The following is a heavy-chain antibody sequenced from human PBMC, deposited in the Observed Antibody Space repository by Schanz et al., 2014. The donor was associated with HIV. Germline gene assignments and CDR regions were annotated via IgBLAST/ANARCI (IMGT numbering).Heavy chain of an antibody. CDR2: TSSDGTT. CDR3: RAWLLGDRMDV. J-gene: IGHJ6*02. V-gene: IGHV3-53*01. Sequence: DVQLVESGGGLIQRGGSLRLSCAASGFAVSSNFLNWVRQTPGKGLEWVSFTSSDGTTYYADSVKGRFTISRDISRNTIYLQMNGLRDEDTAVYYCRAWLLGDRMDVWGQGTTVAVSS. CDR1: GFAVSSNF. D-gene: IGHD3-22*01.